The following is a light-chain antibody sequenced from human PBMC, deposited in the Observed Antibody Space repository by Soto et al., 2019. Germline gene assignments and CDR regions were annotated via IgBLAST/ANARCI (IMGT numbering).Light chain of an antibody. CDR1: QSVSVNS. V-gene: IGKV3-20*01. CDR3: QQYGSTPVT. Sequence: EIVLTQSPGTLSLSPGETATLSCRASQSVSVNSLAWYQQKGGQAPRLLIYGATSRATGVPDRFSGSGSGTDFTLTINRLGPEDFAVYYCQQYGSTPVTFGQGTKVDIK. J-gene: IGKJ1*01. CDR2: GAT.